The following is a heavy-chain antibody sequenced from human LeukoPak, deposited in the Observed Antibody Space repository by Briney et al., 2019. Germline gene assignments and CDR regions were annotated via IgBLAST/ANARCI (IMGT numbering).Heavy chain of an antibody. V-gene: IGHV1-2*02. CDR1: GYTFTGYY. CDR2: TNPNSGGT. CDR3: ARGTVVVVAATRFIFDP. J-gene: IGHJ5*02. D-gene: IGHD2-15*01. Sequence: GASVKVSCKASGYTFTGYYMHWVRQAPGQGLEWMGWTNPNSGGTNYAQKFQGRVTMTRDTSISTAYMELSRLRSDDTAVYYCARGTVVVVAATRFIFDPWGQGTLVTVSS.